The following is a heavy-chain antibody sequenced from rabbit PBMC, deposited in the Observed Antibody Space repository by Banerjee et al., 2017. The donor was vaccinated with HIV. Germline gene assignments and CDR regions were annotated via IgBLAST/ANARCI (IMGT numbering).Heavy chain of an antibody. Sequence: QEQLGEYGGDLVQPEGSLTLSCKGSGFDFSSYGVSWVRQAPGKGLEWIGYIDPVFRSTYYASWVNGRFTISSHNAQNTLYLQLNSLTAADTATYFCVSYDDYGDRNLWGPGTLV. D-gene: IGHD2-1*01. V-gene: IGHV1S47*01. CDR1: GFDFSSYG. CDR2: IDPVFRST. J-gene: IGHJ4*01. CDR3: VSYDDYGDRNL.